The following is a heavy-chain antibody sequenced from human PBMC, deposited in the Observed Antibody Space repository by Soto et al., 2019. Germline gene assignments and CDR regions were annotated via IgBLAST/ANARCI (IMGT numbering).Heavy chain of an antibody. CDR2: IYYSGST. J-gene: IGHJ4*02. CDR3: ARGISLDWLLSYFDY. CDR1: GCSTSSTC. V-gene: IGHV4-59*01. D-gene: IGHD3-9*01. Sequence: SETRSLTCTLGGCSTSSTCWRWLPRPPGKGLEWIGYIYYSGSTNYNPSLKSRVTISVDTSKNQFSLKLSSVTAADTAVYYCARGISLDWLLSYFDYWGQGTLVTVS.